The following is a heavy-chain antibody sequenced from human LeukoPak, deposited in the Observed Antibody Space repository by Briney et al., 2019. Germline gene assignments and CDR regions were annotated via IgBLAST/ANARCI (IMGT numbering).Heavy chain of an antibody. CDR1: GFTVSSNY. D-gene: IGHD2/OR15-2a*01. CDR2: IYSGGRT. Sequence: PGGSLRLSCAASGFTVSSNYMSWVRQAPGKGLEWVSVIYSGGRTYYADSVKGRFTISRDNSKNMLYLRMNSLRAEDTAVYYCARDRLSVLWGQGTLVTVSS. CDR3: ARDRLSVL. V-gene: IGHV3-53*01. J-gene: IGHJ4*02.